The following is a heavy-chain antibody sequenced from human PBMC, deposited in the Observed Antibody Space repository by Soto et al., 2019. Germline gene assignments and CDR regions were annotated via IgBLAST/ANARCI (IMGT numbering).Heavy chain of an antibody. Sequence: TSETLSLTCTVSGGSISGYYWSWIRQPPGKGLEWIGYIYYSGSTNYNPSPKSRVTISVDTSKNQFSLKLSSVTAADTAVYYCARGYSSSQYYYYYMDVWGKGTTVTVS. D-gene: IGHD6-6*01. J-gene: IGHJ6*03. CDR2: IYYSGST. V-gene: IGHV4-59*08. CDR3: ARGYSSSQYYYYYMDV. CDR1: GGSISGYY.